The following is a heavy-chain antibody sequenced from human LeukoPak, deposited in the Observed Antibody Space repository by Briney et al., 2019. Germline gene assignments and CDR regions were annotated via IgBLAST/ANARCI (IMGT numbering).Heavy chain of an antibody. D-gene: IGHD6-6*01. Sequence: GGSLRPSCAASGFTFSGSAMSWVRQAPGKGLEWVSSISGSGGSTYYADSVKGRFTITRDNSKNTQYLQMNSLRAEDTAVYYCAKVEYSSNIPQHWGQGTLVTVSS. CDR3: AKVEYSSNIPQH. V-gene: IGHV3-23*01. CDR1: GFTFSGSA. J-gene: IGHJ1*01. CDR2: ISGSGGST.